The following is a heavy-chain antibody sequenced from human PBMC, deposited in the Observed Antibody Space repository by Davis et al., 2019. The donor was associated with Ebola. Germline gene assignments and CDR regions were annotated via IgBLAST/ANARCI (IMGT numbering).Heavy chain of an antibody. CDR1: GFTVSSNY. CDR3: ARDQNWSSDS. Sequence: GESLKISCAASGFTVSSNYMSWVRQAPGKGLEWVSVIYSGGSTYYADSVKGRFTISRDNSKNTLYLQMNGLRDEDTAMYYCARDQNWSSDSWGQGTLVTVSS. D-gene: IGHD1-1*01. V-gene: IGHV3-53*01. J-gene: IGHJ4*02. CDR2: IYSGGST.